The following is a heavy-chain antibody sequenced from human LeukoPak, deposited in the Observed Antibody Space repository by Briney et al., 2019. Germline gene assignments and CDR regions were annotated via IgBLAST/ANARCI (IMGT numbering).Heavy chain of an antibody. CDR3: ARWSTDDS. J-gene: IGHJ4*02. V-gene: IGHV1-2*02. Sequence: GASVKVSCKASGYTFTSYDINWVRQAPGQGLDWMGWINPDNGGTNYAQKFQGRVTMTRDTSISTAYMELSRLRSDDTAMYYCARWSTDDSWGQGTLVTVSS. CDR1: GYTFTSYD. CDR2: INPDNGGT.